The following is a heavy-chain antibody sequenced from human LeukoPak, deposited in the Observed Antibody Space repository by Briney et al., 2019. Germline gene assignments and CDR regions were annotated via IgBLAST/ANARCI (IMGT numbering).Heavy chain of an antibody. CDR3: AGKAAAAGTFDY. Sequence: SETPSLTCTVSGGSISSGSYYWSWIRQLAGKGLEWIGRIYTSGSTNYNPSLKSRVTISVGTSKNQFSLKLSSVTAADTAVYYCAGKAAAAGTFDYWGQGTLVTVSS. CDR2: IYTSGST. CDR1: GGSISSGSYY. V-gene: IGHV4-61*02. D-gene: IGHD6-13*01. J-gene: IGHJ4*02.